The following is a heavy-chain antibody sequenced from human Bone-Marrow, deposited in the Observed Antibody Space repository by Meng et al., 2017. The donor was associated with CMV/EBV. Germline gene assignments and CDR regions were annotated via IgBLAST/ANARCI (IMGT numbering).Heavy chain of an antibody. CDR3: ASSYGLYYYYGMDV. J-gene: IGHJ6*02. V-gene: IGHV4-34*01. D-gene: IGHD3-16*01. CDR1: GGSFSGYY. Sequence: GSLRLSCAVYGGSFSGYYWSWIRQPPGKGLKWIGEINHSGSTDYNPSLKSRVTISVDTSKNQFSLKLSSVTAADTAVYYCASSYGLYYYYGMDVWGQGTTVTVSS. CDR2: INHSGST.